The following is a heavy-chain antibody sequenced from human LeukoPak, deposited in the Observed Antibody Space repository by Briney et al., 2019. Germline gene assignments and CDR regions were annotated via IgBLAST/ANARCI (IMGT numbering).Heavy chain of an antibody. CDR2: INHNGNT. Sequence: SETLSLTCAVYGGSFSGYYWNWIRQPPGKGLEWIGEINHNGNTNYDPSLKSRVTISVDTSKNHFSLKLTSVTAADTAVYYCARGRGYCRGGSCYNYYFGMDVWGQGTTVTVSS. J-gene: IGHJ6*02. CDR1: GGSFSGYY. V-gene: IGHV4-34*01. D-gene: IGHD2-15*01. CDR3: ARGRGYCRGGSCYNYYFGMDV.